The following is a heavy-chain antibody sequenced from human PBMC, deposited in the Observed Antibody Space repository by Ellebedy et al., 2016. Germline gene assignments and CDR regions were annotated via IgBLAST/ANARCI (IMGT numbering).Heavy chain of an antibody. D-gene: IGHD6-25*01. Sequence: SETLSLTCTVSGGSISSYYWSWIRQPPGKGLEWIGYIYYSGSTYYNPSLKSRVTISVDTSKNQFSLKLSSVTAADTAVYYCARLPLSGIDYWGQGTLVTVSS. J-gene: IGHJ4*02. V-gene: IGHV4-59*08. CDR2: IYYSGST. CDR1: GGSISSYY. CDR3: ARLPLSGIDY.